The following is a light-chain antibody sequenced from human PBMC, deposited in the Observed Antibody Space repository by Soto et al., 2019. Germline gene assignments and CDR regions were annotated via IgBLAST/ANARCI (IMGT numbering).Light chain of an antibody. CDR2: GAF. CDR1: QSVSSN. J-gene: IGKJ1*01. V-gene: IGKV3-15*01. Sequence: EIVMTQSQVTLSVSPGQRAPLSCRASQSVSSNLAWYQQKHGQATSLLIYGAFTRATGVPDRFSGTGSGTEFTLTISSLQSEDFALYYCQQYNDWPLTFGQGTKVDIK. CDR3: QQYNDWPLT.